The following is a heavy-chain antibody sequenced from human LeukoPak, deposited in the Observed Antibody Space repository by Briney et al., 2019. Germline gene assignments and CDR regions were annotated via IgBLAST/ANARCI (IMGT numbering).Heavy chain of an antibody. Sequence: XXXAXXFTXXSYSMNWVRQAPGKGLEWVSSISSSSSYIYYADSVKGRFTISRXXAKNSLYVQMNSLRAEDTAVYYXXRASSLATVDYWGQGTLVTVSS. J-gene: IGHJ4*02. CDR1: XFTXXSYS. CDR2: ISSSSSYI. V-gene: IGHV3-21*01. CDR3: XRASSLATVDY. D-gene: IGHD6-13*01.